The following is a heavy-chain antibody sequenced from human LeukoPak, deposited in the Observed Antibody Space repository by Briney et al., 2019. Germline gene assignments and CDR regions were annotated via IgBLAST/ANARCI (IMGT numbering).Heavy chain of an antibody. Sequence: GGSLRLSCAASGFMFSSNWMSWVRLAPGKGLEWVANIKEDGTETYYVDSVKGRFTISRDNAKNSLYLQMNSLRAEDTAVYYCARDDFWSGMDVWGQGTTVTVSS. V-gene: IGHV3-7*01. CDR1: GFMFSSNW. D-gene: IGHD3-3*01. CDR2: IKEDGTET. J-gene: IGHJ6*02. CDR3: ARDDFWSGMDV.